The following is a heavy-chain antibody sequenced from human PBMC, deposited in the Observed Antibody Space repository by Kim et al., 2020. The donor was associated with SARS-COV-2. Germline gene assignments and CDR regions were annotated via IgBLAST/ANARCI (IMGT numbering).Heavy chain of an antibody. J-gene: IGHJ4*02. D-gene: IGHD6-6*01. CDR3: ARRPHSSPSPLFDY. V-gene: IGHV4-39*01. Sequence: NPSLKSRVTISVDTSKNQFSLKLSSVAAADTAVYYCARRPHSSPSPLFDYWGQGTLVTVSS.